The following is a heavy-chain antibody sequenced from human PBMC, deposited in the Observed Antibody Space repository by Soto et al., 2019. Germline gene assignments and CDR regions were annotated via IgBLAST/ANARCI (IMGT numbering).Heavy chain of an antibody. Sequence: QVQLQQWGAGLSKPSETLSLTCAVYGGSFSGYYWSWIRQPPGKGLEWIGEINHSGSTNYNPSLKSRVTISVDTSKNQFSLKLSSVTAADTAVYYCARWIQLWLGRRGFDYWGQGTLVTVSS. CDR2: INHSGST. CDR1: GGSFSGYY. J-gene: IGHJ4*02. V-gene: IGHV4-34*01. D-gene: IGHD5-18*01. CDR3: ARWIQLWLGRRGFDY.